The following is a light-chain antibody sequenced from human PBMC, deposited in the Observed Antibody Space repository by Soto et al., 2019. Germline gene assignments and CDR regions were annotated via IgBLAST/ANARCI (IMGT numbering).Light chain of an antibody. Sequence: EIVLTQSPGTLSLSPGERVTLSCRASQSVSRNYLAWYQQKPGQAPRLLIYGASSRATGIPDRFSGSGSGTDFTLTISRLEPEDFAVYYCQQYGSSPRVTFGGGTKVEIK. J-gene: IGKJ4*01. V-gene: IGKV3-20*01. CDR3: QQYGSSPRVT. CDR2: GAS. CDR1: QSVSRNY.